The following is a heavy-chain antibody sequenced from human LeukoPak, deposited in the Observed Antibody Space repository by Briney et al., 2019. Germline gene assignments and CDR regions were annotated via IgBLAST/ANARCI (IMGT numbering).Heavy chain of an antibody. V-gene: IGHV3-74*01. J-gene: IGHJ4*02. CDR3: ARVRATFSPHFDN. CDR1: GVTFSSYW. D-gene: IGHD5-12*01. CDR2: INSDGSIT. Sequence: AGSLRFSCAASGVTFSSYWMHWLHQALGKGLMWVSRINSDGSITNYADSVKGRFTISRDNAKITLYLQMNSLRAEDTAVYYCARVRATFSPHFDNWGQGTLVTVSS.